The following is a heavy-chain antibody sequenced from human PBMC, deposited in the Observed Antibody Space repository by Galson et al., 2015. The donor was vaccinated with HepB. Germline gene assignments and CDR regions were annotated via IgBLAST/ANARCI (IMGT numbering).Heavy chain of an antibody. CDR2: INPNSGGT. Sequence: VKVSCKASGYTFTGYYMHWVRQAPGQGLEWMGRINPNSGGTNYAQKFQGRVTMTRDTSISTAYMELSRLRSDDTAVYYCAREGHYDSSPETRYWGQGTLVTVSS. CDR1: GYTFTGYY. CDR3: AREGHYDSSPETRY. V-gene: IGHV1-2*06. D-gene: IGHD3-22*01. J-gene: IGHJ4*02.